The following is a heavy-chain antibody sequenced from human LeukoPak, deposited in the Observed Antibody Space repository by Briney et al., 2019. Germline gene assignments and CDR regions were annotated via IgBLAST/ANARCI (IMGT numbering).Heavy chain of an antibody. D-gene: IGHD3/OR15-3a*01. Sequence: ASVRVSCKASGYTFTGYYMHWVRQAPGQGLEWMGWINPNSGGTDYAQKFQGRVTMTRDTSISTAYMELSRLRSDDTAVYYCARSGLVSYYFDYWGQGTLVTVSS. V-gene: IGHV1-2*02. J-gene: IGHJ4*02. CDR3: ARSGLVSYYFDY. CDR2: INPNSGGT. CDR1: GYTFTGYY.